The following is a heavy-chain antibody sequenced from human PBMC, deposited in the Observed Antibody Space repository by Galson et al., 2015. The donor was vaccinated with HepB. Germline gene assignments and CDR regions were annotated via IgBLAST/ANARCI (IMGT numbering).Heavy chain of an antibody. CDR3: TTRITIFGVVITDY. Sequence: SLRLSCAASGFTFSNAWMNWVRQAPGKGLEWVGRIKSKTDGGTTDYAAPVKGRFTISRDDSKNTLYLQMNSLKTEDTAVYYCTTRITIFGVVITDYWGQGTLVTVSS. D-gene: IGHD3-3*01. CDR1: GFTFSNAW. V-gene: IGHV3-15*07. J-gene: IGHJ4*02. CDR2: IKSKTDGGTT.